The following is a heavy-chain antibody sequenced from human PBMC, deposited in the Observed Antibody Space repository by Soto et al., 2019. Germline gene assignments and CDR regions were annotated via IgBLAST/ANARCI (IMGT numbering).Heavy chain of an antibody. Sequence: QAGGSLRLSCAASGFTFSASAMHWVRQASGKGLEWVGRIRSNGRTAYAASMQGRFTISRDDSKKTAYLQLNSLKTDDTAVYYCARLDCSGGSCYPYYFEHWGQGALVTVSS. CDR3: ARLDCSGGSCYPYYFEH. D-gene: IGHD2-15*01. CDR1: GFTFSASA. CDR2: IRSNGRT. J-gene: IGHJ4*02. V-gene: IGHV3-73*01.